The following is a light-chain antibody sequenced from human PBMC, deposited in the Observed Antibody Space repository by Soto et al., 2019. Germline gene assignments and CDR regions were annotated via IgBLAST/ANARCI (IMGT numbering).Light chain of an antibody. CDR1: QSVSNF. Sequence: EIVLTQSPATLSLSPGERATLSCRASQSVSNFLAWYQQKPGQAPRLLIFDSSSRATGIPARFSGSGSGTDFTLTTSRLEPEDFAVYYCQQRTNWPLTSFGHGTKVDIK. CDR3: QQRTNWPLTS. J-gene: IGKJ1*01. CDR2: DSS. V-gene: IGKV3-11*01.